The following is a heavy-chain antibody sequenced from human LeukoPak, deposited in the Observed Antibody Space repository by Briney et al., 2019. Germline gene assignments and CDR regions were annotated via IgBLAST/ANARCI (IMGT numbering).Heavy chain of an antibody. Sequence: SETLSLTCTVSGDSISNYYWSWIRQPPGKGLEWIGYIYYSGSTNYNPSLKSRVTISVDTSKNQFSLKLSSVTAADTAVYYCARDAGYSYGQGFDPWGQGILVTVSS. CDR3: ARDAGYSYGQGFDP. CDR1: GDSISNYY. CDR2: IYYSGST. J-gene: IGHJ5*02. D-gene: IGHD5-18*01. V-gene: IGHV4-59*01.